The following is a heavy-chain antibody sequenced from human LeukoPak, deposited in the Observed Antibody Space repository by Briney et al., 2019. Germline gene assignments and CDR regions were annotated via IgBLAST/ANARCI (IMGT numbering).Heavy chain of an antibody. V-gene: IGHV3-23*01. CDR1: GFTFSSYG. D-gene: IGHD3-22*01. Sequence: GGSLRLSCAASGFTFSSYGMSWVRQAPGKGLEWVSAISGSGGSTYYADSVKGRFTISRDNSKNTLYLQMNSLRAEDTAVYYCAKDTMIVVVSIDYWGQGTLVTVSS. CDR3: AKDTMIVVVSIDY. J-gene: IGHJ4*02. CDR2: ISGSGGST.